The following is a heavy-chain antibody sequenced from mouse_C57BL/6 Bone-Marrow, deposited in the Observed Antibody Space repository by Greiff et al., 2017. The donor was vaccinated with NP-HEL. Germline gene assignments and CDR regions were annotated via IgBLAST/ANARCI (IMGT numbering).Heavy chain of an antibody. CDR2: IDPSDSDT. Sequence: QVQLQQPGAELVKPGASVKLSCKASGYTFTSYWMQWVKQRPGQGLEWIGEIDPSDSDTNYNQKFKGKATLTVDTSSSTAYMRLSSLTSEDSAVYYCARDYGGYFDYWGQGTTLTVSS. CDR3: ARDYGGYFDY. CDR1: GYTFTSYW. J-gene: IGHJ2*01. D-gene: IGHD1-1*02. V-gene: IGHV1-50*01.